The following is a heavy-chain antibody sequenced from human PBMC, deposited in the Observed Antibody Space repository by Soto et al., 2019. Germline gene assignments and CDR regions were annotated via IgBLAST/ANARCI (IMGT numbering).Heavy chain of an antibody. CDR3: ASLRRDGYNKFDY. CDR2: IYYSGST. CDR1: GGSISSYY. Sequence: PSETLSLTCTVSGGSISSYYWSWIRQPPGKGLQWIGYIYYSGSTNYNPSLKSRVTISVDTSKNQFSLKLSSVTAADTAVYYCASLRRDGYNKFDYWGQGTLVTVSS. V-gene: IGHV4-59*01. D-gene: IGHD5-12*01. J-gene: IGHJ4*02.